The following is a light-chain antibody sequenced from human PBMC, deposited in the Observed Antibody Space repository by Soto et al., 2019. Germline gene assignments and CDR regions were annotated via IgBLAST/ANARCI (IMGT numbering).Light chain of an antibody. CDR1: SSDVGGYNY. CDR3: RSYVGTNSYV. J-gene: IGLJ1*01. V-gene: IGLV2-8*01. Sequence: SALTQPPSASGSPGQSVTISCTGTSSDVGGYNYVSWYQHHPGKAPKLIIYEVYKRPSGVPDRFSGSKSGNTAALTVSGLQAEDEADYYCRSYVGTNSYVFGTGTKVTVL. CDR2: EVY.